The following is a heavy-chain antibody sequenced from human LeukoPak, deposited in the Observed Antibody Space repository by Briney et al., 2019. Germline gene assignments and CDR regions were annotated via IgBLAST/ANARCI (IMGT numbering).Heavy chain of an antibody. V-gene: IGHV4-30-4*01. D-gene: IGHD3-9*01. Sequence: PSETLSLTCTVSGGSISSGDYYWSWIRQPPGKGLEWIGYIYYSGSTYYNPSLKSRVTISVDTSKNQFSLKLSSVTAADTAVYYCAREPPSDILTGYPIGDDAFDIWGQGTMVTVSS. CDR3: AREPPSDILTGYPIGDDAFDI. J-gene: IGHJ3*02. CDR2: IYYSGST. CDR1: GGSISSGDYY.